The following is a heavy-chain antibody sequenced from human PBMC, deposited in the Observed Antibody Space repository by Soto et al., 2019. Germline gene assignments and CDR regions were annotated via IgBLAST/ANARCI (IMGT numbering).Heavy chain of an antibody. CDR1: AYTFTIYS. V-gene: IGHV1-3*01. CDR3: ARDNYDILTRLGAFHI. D-gene: IGHD3-9*01. J-gene: IGHJ3*02. Sequence: ASVKLSCKASAYTFTIYSMHWVRQAPGQRLEWMGWINAGNGNTKYSQKFQGRVTMTTDTSTSTAYMELRSLRSDDTAVYYCARDNYDILTRLGAFHIWGKGPM. CDR2: INAGNGNT.